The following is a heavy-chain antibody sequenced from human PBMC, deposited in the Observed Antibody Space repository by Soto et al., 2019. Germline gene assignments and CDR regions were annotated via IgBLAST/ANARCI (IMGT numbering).Heavy chain of an antibody. V-gene: IGHV1-18*01. CDR3: GVSAGLDF. J-gene: IGHJ4*02. CDR1: GFSPTTYA. CDR2: ISADTGEP. D-gene: IGHD6-13*01. Sequence: QVQLVQSGAEVKRPGASVKISCKASGFSPTTYAFSWVRRAPGKGLEWMGLISADTGEPRYAQKFQGRVAMTTDTSTRTAYMELRGLTSDDTAVYYCGVSAGLDFWGQGTRGTVSS.